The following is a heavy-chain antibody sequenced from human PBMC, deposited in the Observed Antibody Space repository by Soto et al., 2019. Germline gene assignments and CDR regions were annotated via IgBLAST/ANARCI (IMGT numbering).Heavy chain of an antibody. CDR3: VRGGGGGLFAP. CDR1: GFIFSSYA. J-gene: IGHJ5*02. V-gene: IGHV3-21*05. D-gene: IGHD2-15*01. Sequence: PGGSLRLSCSASGFIFSSYAMNWVRQAPGKGLEWLSYISPGSRYPAYADSVKGRFTISRDNARRSLSLQMNSLTVDDTALYYCVRGGGGGLFAPWAQGSMVPVPS. CDR2: ISPGSRYP.